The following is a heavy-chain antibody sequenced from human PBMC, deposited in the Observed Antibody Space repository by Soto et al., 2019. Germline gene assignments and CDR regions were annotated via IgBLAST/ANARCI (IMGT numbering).Heavy chain of an antibody. D-gene: IGHD2-2*01. CDR3: AREGRYCSSTSCYYGMDV. CDR2: IYSGGST. CDR1: GFTVSSNY. Sequence: GGSLRLSCAASGFTVSSNYMSWVRQAPGKGLEWVSVIYSGGSTYYADSVKGRFTISRDNSKNTLYLQMNSLRAEDTAVYYCAREGRYCSSTSCYYGMDVWGQGTTVTVSS. V-gene: IGHV3-53*01. J-gene: IGHJ6*02.